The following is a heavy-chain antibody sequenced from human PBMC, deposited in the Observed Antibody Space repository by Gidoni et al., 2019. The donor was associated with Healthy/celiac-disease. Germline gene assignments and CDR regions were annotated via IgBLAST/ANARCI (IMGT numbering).Heavy chain of an antibody. CDR2: ISAYNGNT. Sequence: QVQLVQSGAEVKKPGASVKVSCKASGYTFTSYGISWVRQAPGQGLEWMGWISAYNGNTNYAQKLQGRVTMTTDTSTSTAYMELRSLRSDDTAVYYCARDRVSDDFWSGYTDHDAFDIWGQGTMVTVSS. D-gene: IGHD3-3*01. CDR3: ARDRVSDDFWSGYTDHDAFDI. V-gene: IGHV1-18*01. J-gene: IGHJ3*02. CDR1: GYTFTSYG.